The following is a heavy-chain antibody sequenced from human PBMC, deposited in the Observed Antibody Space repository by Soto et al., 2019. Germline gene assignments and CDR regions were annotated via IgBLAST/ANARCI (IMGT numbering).Heavy chain of an antibody. CDR3: ARDANYYYDSSGYPWYFDY. D-gene: IGHD3-22*01. J-gene: IGHJ4*02. CDR1: GYTFTSYG. V-gene: IGHV1-18*01. Sequence: GASVKVSCKASGYTFTSYGISWVRQAPGQGLEWMGWISAYNGNTNYAQKLQGRVTMTTDTSTSTAYMELRSLRSHDTAVYYCARDANYYYDSSGYPWYFDYWGQRTLVTVS. CDR2: ISAYNGNT.